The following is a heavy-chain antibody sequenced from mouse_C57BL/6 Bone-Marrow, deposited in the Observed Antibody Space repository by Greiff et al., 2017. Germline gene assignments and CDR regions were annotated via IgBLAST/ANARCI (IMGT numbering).Heavy chain of an antibody. CDR3: ARKSRAYYIPFDY. V-gene: IGHV1-55*01. CDR1: GYTFTSYW. Sequence: QVQLKQPGAELVKPGASVKMSCKASGYTFTSYWITWVKQRPGQGLEWIGDIYPGSGSTNYNEKFKSKATLTVDTSSSTAYMQLSSLTSEDSAVYYCARKSRAYYIPFDYWGQGTTLTVSS. J-gene: IGHJ2*01. CDR2: IYPGSGST. D-gene: IGHD2-12*01.